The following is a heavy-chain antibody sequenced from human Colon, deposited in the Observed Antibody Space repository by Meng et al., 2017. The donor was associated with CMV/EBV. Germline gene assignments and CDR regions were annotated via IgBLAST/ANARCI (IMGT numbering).Heavy chain of an antibody. J-gene: IGHJ4*02. CDR1: GGSISSSNYY. Sequence: SETLSLTCTVSGGSISSSNYYWGWIRQPPGKGLEWIGSVYYSGSTYYNPSVKSRVTISVDRSKNQFSLKLTSVTAADTAVYYCAKSGGFLDWLFDFVYWGQGRLVTVSS. D-gene: IGHD3/OR15-3a*01. CDR3: AKSGGFLDWLFDFVY. V-gene: IGHV4-39*07. CDR2: VYYSGST.